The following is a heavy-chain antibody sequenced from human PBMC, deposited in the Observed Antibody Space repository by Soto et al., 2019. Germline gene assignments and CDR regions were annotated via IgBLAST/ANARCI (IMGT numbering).Heavy chain of an antibody. V-gene: IGHV3-53*01. CDR2: IYSGGST. CDR1: GFTVSSNY. CDR3: ARAPPTISATFDY. Sequence: GGSLRLSCAASGFTVSSNYMSWVRQAPGKGLEWVSVIYSGGSTYYAGSVKGRFTISRDNSKNTLYLQMNSLRAEDTAVYYCARAPPTISATFDYWGQGTLVTVSS. J-gene: IGHJ4*02. D-gene: IGHD3-3*01.